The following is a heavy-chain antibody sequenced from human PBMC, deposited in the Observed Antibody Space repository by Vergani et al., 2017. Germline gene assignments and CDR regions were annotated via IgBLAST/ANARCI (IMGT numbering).Heavy chain of an antibody. J-gene: IGHJ5*02. CDR2: ISSSGSTI. CDR3: AKGRRQFEGWFDP. D-gene: IGHD3-16*01. CDR1: GFTFSDYY. Sequence: VQLLESGGGLVQPGGSLRLSCAASGFTFSDYYMSWIRQAPGKGLEWVSYISSSGSTIYYADSVKGRFTISRDNSKNTLYLQMNSLRAEDTALYYCAKGRRQFEGWFDPWGQGTLVTVSS. V-gene: IGHV3-11*01.